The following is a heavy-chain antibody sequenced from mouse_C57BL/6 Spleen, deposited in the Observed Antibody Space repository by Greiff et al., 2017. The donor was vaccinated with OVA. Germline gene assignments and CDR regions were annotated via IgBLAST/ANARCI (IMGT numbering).Heavy chain of an antibody. Sequence: QVQLKESGAELARPGASVKLSCKASGYTFTSYGISWVKQRTGQGLEWIGEIYPRSGNTYYNEKFKGKATLTADKSSSTAYMELRSLTSEDAAVYFCARKEGMVTAFDDWGQGTTLTVSS. V-gene: IGHV1-81*01. J-gene: IGHJ2*01. D-gene: IGHD2-2*01. CDR1: GYTFTSYG. CDR3: ARKEGMVTAFDD. CDR2: IYPRSGNT.